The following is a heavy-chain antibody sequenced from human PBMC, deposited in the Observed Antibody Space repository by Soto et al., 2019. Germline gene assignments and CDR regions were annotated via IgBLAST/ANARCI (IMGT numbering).Heavy chain of an antibody. CDR3: ARSLERSRPYYYGMDV. J-gene: IGHJ6*02. V-gene: IGHV1-69*01. CDR2: IIPIFGTA. CDR1: GGTFGSYA. Sequence: QVQLVQSGAEVKKPGSSVKVSCKASGGTFGSYAISWVRQAPGQGLEWMGGIIPIFGTANYAQKFQGRVTITADESTSTAYMELSSLRSEDTAVYYCARSLERSRPYYYGMDVWGQGTTVTVSS. D-gene: IGHD1-1*01.